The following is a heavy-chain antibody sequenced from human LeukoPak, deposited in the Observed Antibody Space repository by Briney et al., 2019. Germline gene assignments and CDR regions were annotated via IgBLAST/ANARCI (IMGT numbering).Heavy chain of an antibody. V-gene: IGHV4-39*07. D-gene: IGHD3-22*01. CDR2: IYYSGST. CDR1: GGSISSSSYY. J-gene: IGHJ3*02. CDR3: AREQYYYDSSGYYTGRAFDI. Sequence: PSETLSLTCTVSGGSISSSSYYWGWIRQPPGKGLEWIGSIYYSGSTYYNPSLKSRVTISVDTSKNQFSLKLSSVTAADTAVYYCAREQYYYDSSGYYTGRAFDIWGQGTMVTVSS.